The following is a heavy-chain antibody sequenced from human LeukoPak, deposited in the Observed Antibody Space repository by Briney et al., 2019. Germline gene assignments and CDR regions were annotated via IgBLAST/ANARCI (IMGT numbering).Heavy chain of an antibody. Sequence: ASVKVSCKASGSTFTSYGISWVRQAPGQGLEWMGWISAYNGNTNYAQKLQGRVTMTTDTSTSTAYMELRSLRSDDTAVYYCARDTDDILTGYYNWFDPWGQGTLVTASS. CDR1: GSTFTSYG. D-gene: IGHD3-9*01. CDR2: ISAYNGNT. CDR3: ARDTDDILTGYYNWFDP. V-gene: IGHV1-18*01. J-gene: IGHJ5*02.